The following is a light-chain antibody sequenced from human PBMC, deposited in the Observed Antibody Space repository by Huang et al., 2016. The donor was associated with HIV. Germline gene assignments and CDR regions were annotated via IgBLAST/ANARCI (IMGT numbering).Light chain of an antibody. CDR1: QSVSSN. CDR2: GAS. J-gene: IGKJ2*01. Sequence: EVVMTQSPATLSVSPGESATLSCRASQSVSSNLAWYQQKPGQAPRLLIYGASTRATGIPARFSGSGSGTEFTLTISSLQSEDFAVYYCQQYNNWPPVTFGQGTKLEIK. CDR3: QQYNNWPPVT. V-gene: IGKV3D-15*01.